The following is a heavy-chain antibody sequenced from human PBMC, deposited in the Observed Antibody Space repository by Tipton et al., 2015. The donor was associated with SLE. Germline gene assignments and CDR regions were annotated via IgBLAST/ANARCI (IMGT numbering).Heavy chain of an antibody. V-gene: IGHV4-59*01. CDR3: ARATSTLWYFDY. D-gene: IGHD2-21*01. Sequence: LRLSCTVSGGSTTNYYWSWIRQPPGKGLEWIGYVYNSGGTNYNPSLKSRVTISIDTSRNQFSLKLTSVTAADTAVYYCARATSTLWYFDYWGQGTPVTVSS. J-gene: IGHJ4*02. CDR1: GGSTTNYY. CDR2: VYNSGGT.